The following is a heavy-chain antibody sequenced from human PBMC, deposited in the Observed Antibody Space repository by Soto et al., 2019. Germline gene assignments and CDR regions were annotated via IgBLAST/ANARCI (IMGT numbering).Heavy chain of an antibody. J-gene: IGHJ4*02. CDR1: GGSISSAAYC. V-gene: IGHV4-30-4*01. Sequence: QVQLQESGPRLVSPSQTLSLTCTVSGGSISSAAYCWSWIRQSPDKGLEWIGHIYHGGTTYSSPSLTGRVTISADTSETQFSLKLSSVSAADTAVYYCARGPSGDKLDYWGQGSQVTVSS. CDR2: IYHGGTT. D-gene: IGHD7-27*01. CDR3: ARGPSGDKLDY.